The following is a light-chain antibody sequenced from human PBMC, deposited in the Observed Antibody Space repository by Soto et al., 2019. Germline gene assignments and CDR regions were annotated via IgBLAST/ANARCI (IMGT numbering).Light chain of an antibody. CDR2: AAS. J-gene: IGKJ5*01. V-gene: IGKV1-39*01. CDR3: QQIHSSPYT. CDR1: RSINIY. Sequence: DIPMTQSPSSLSASVGDRVTITCRASRSINIYLNWYQQKPGKAPKLLIYAASNLQSGVPSRFSGDGVVTHFTLTISSLQPEDFATYHCQQIHSSPYTFGQGTRLXMK.